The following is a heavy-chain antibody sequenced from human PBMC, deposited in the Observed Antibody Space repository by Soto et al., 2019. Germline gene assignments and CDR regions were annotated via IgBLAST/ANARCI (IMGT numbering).Heavy chain of an antibody. CDR1: GFTFSDYY. V-gene: IGHV3-11*01. D-gene: IGHD6-25*01. CDR2: ISSDGTTI. J-gene: IGHJ4*02. Sequence: SGGSLRLSWAASGFTFSDYYMIWVRQAPGKGLEYLLYISSDGTTIHYADSVRGRFTVSRDNAENALYLQMNSLRAEDTAVYYCGRTATLDYWGQGTLVTVSS. CDR3: GRTATLDY.